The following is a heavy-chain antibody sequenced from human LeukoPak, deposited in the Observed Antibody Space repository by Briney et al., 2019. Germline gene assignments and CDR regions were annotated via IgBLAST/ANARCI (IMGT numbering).Heavy chain of an antibody. J-gene: IGHJ6*02. CDR3: AKERGGCYYYDGMDV. CDR2: ISYDGSNK. CDR1: GFTFSSYG. V-gene: IGHV3-30*18. D-gene: IGHD2-8*01. Sequence: GRSLRLSCAASGFTFSSYGMHWVRQAPGKGLEWVAVISYDGSNKYYADSVKGRFTISRDNSKNTLYLQMNSLRAEDTAVYYCAKERGGCYYYDGMDVGGQGTPVTVSS.